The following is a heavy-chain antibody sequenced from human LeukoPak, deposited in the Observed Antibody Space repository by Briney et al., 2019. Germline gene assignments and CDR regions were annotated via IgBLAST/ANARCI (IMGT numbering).Heavy chain of an antibody. CDR1: GFTFTKAW. D-gene: IGHD1-7*01. Sequence: PGGSLRLPCAASGFTFTKAWMAWVRQAPGKGLEWVGLIKSNSDGGTSDYAAAVKGRFTISRDDSKNTLYLQMHSLKTEDTAVYHCATWVWSGNYPTDYWGQGTLVTVSS. V-gene: IGHV3-15*01. J-gene: IGHJ4*02. CDR2: IKSNSDGGTS. CDR3: ATWVWSGNYPTDY.